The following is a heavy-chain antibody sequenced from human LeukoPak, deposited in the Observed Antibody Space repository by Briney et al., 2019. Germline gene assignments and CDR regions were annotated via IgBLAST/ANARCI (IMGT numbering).Heavy chain of an antibody. CDR2: ISGSGGST. J-gene: IGHJ6*02. CDR1: GFTFSSYA. D-gene: IGHD3-3*01. V-gene: IGHV3-23*01. Sequence: RGSLRLSCAASGFTFSSYAMSWVRQAPGKGLEWVSAISGSGGSTYYADSVKGRFTISRDNSKNTLYLQMNSLRAEDTAVYYCASRVWSGYSIPHPGDYYGMDVWGQGTTVTVSS. CDR3: ASRVWSGYSIPHPGDYYGMDV.